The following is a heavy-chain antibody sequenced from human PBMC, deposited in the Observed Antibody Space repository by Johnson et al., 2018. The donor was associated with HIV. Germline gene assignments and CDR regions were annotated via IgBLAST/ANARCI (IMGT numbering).Heavy chain of an antibody. J-gene: IGHJ3*02. CDR2: ISGSGGST. D-gene: IGHD3-10*01. CDR1: GFTFSSYA. CDR3: AKVPSAVWFGEVI. Sequence: VQLVESGGGVVQPGGSLRLSCAASGFTFSSYAMSWVRQAPGKGLEWVSAISGSGGSTYYADSVKGRFTISRDNPWNTLYLQMNNLTTEDTAVYFCAKVPSAVWFGEVIWGQGTMVTVSS. V-gene: IGHV3-23*04.